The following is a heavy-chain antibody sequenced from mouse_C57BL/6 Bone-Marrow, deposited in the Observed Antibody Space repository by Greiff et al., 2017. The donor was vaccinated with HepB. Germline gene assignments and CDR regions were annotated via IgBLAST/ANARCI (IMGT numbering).Heavy chain of an antibody. CDR3: AKKLITTVVSWYYFDY. CDR1: GYTFTSYW. D-gene: IGHD1-1*01. V-gene: IGHV1-69*01. CDR2: IDPSDSYT. Sequence: QVQLQQPGAELVMPGASVKLSCKASGYTFTSYWMHWVKQRPGQGLEWIGEIDPSDSYTNYNQKFKGKSTLTVDKSSSTAYMQLSSLTSEDSAVYYCAKKLITTVVSWYYFDYWGQGTTLTVSS. J-gene: IGHJ2*01.